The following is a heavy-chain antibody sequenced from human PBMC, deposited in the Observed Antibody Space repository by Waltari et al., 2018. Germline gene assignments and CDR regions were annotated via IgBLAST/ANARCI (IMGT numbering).Heavy chain of an antibody. CDR3: AKSRGFEY. CDR1: GFMFSRYW. Sequence: EVQLVESGGGLVQPGGSLRLSCGASGFMFSRYWMSWVRQTPGKGLDWVANINYDGSQKYYVDSVKGRFTISRDNAKNSVYLQMNSLRVEDTAVYYCAKSRGFEYWGQGTLITVSS. D-gene: IGHD2-2*01. V-gene: IGHV3-7*01. CDR2: INYDGSQK. J-gene: IGHJ4*02.